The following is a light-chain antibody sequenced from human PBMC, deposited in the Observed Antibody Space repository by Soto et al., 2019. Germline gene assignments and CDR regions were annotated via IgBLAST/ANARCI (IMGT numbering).Light chain of an antibody. CDR3: KQCDRWWT. CDR1: QSVGSN. J-gene: IGKJ1*01. V-gene: IGKV3-15*01. CDR2: GAS. Sequence: ETAMTQSPATLSVSPGDTATLSCRAGQSVGSNLAWYQQKPVQAPRLLLYGASTRVTGIQARFSGSGSGTEFTLIIIRLQSVEFALYHGKQCDRWWTFGQGTKVDIK.